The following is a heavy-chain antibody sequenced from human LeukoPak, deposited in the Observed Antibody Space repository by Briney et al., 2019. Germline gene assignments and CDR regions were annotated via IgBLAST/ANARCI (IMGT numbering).Heavy chain of an antibody. CDR1: RFTFSNAW. Sequence: GGSLRLSCAPSRFTFSNAWMSLVRQAPGTGLESVGRIKSKTDGGTPDYAAPVKGRFTISRDDSKNTLYLQMNSLKTEDTAVYYYTTDDGRIDYWGQGNLVTVSS. D-gene: IGHD1-26*01. CDR2: IKSKTDGGTP. V-gene: IGHV3-15*01. CDR3: TTDDGRIDY. J-gene: IGHJ4*02.